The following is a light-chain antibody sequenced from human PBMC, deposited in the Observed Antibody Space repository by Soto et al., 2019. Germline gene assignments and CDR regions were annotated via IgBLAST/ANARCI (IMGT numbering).Light chain of an antibody. CDR3: SSLTTSFTYV. V-gene: IGLV2-14*01. J-gene: IGLJ1*01. CDR2: EVS. Sequence: QSALTQPASVSGSPGQSVAISCTGTSSDVGAYNYVSWYQQHPGKAPKLLLSEVSNRPSGVSDRFSGSKSGNTASLTISGPQAEDEDDYYCSSLTTSFTYVLGTGTKAPS. CDR1: SSDVGAYNY.